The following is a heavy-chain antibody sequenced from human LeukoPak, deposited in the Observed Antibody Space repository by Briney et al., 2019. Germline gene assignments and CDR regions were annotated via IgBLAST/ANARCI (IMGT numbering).Heavy chain of an antibody. CDR3: ARGFTQPLRYCSSTSCYVPWFDP. J-gene: IGHJ5*02. D-gene: IGHD2-2*01. V-gene: IGHV4-34*01. CDR2: INHSGST. Sequence: PSETLSLTCAVYGGSFSGYYWSWIRQPPGKGLEWIGEINHSGSTNYNPSLKSRVTISVDTSKNQFSLKLSSVTAADTAVYYCARGFTQPLRYCSSTSCYVPWFDPWGQGTLVTVSS. CDR1: GGSFSGYY.